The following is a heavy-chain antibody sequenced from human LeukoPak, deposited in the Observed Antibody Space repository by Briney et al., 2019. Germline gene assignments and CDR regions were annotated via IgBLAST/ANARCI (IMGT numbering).Heavy chain of an antibody. J-gene: IGHJ4*02. CDR1: GFTFSSYA. Sequence: GGSLRLSCAASGFTFSSYAMHWVRQAPGKGLEWVAVISYDGSNKYYADSVKGRFTISRDNSKNTLYLQMNSLRAEDTAVYYCGRDLKELVRTSPTTWGREPLVTVSS. CDR3: GRDLKELVRTSPTT. CDR2: ISYDGSNK. V-gene: IGHV3-30*04. D-gene: IGHD6-6*01.